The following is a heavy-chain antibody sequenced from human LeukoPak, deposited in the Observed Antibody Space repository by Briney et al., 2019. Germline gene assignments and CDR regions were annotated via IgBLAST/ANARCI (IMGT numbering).Heavy chain of an antibody. CDR3: ARYIVSYPHDAFDI. J-gene: IGHJ3*02. V-gene: IGHV4-59*01. Sequence: SSETLSLTCTVSGGSISSYYWSWIRQPPGKGLEWIGYIYYSGSTNYNPSLKSRVTISVDTSKNQFSLKLSSVTAAGTAFYYCARYIVSYPHDAFDIWGQGTMVTVSS. CDR1: GGSISSYY. CDR2: IYYSGST. D-gene: IGHD1-26*01.